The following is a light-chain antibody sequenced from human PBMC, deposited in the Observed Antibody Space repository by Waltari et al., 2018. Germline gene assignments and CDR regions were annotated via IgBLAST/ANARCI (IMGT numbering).Light chain of an antibody. CDR2: AAS. V-gene: IGKV1D-12*01. J-gene: IGKJ4*01. Sequence: DIQMTQSPSSVSSSVGDTVTITCRASQRITSWLAWYQQKPGKAHKLLIYAASSLQSWFPSRFSGSGSGVDFPLTISSLQPEDFATYYCQQADSLPLTFGGGTKVEIK. CDR3: QQADSLPLT. CDR1: QRITSW.